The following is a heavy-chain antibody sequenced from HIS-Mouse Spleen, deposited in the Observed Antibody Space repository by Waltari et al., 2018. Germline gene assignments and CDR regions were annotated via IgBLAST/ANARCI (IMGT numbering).Heavy chain of an antibody. V-gene: IGHV4-4*07. D-gene: IGHD3-16*01. Sequence: QVQLQESGPGLVKPSETLSLTCTVSGGSISSSSGSWIRQPAGKGMEWLGRIYTSGGTNYHPSLKSRVTMSVDPSNNHFSLKLSSVTAADRAVYYCGRDMGGGAFDIWGQGTMVTVSS. CDR2: IYTSGGT. CDR3: GRDMGGGAFDI. CDR1: GGSISSSS. J-gene: IGHJ3*02.